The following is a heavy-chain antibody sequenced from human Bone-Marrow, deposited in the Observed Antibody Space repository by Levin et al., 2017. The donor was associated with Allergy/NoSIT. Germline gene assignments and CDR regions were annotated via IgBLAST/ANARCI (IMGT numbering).Heavy chain of an antibody. CDR3: ARRPAVTGNWFAP. CDR1: GYKFFDYW. CDR2: IFPGDSTT. D-gene: IGHD6-19*01. V-gene: IGHV5-51*01. J-gene: IGHJ5*02. Sequence: PGGSLRLSCKGSGYKFFDYWIGWVRQRPGKGLEWMGNIFPGDSTTRHNPSFQGEVTFSADKSINTAYLQGGSLKASDSGIYYCARRPAVTGNWFAPWGQGTLVTVSS.